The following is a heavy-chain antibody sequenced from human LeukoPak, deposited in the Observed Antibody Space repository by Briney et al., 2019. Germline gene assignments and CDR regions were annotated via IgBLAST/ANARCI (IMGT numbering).Heavy chain of an antibody. J-gene: IGHJ4*02. CDR1: GGSISSSSYY. D-gene: IGHD3-16*01. CDR2: VYYTGST. V-gene: IGHV4-39*01. Sequence: SETLSVTCTVSGGSISSSSYYWGWIRQPPGKGLEWIATVYYTGSTYYNPSLKSRVTISVDTSENQFSLKLSSVTAADTAVYYCARQSARTPRGGGCFDNWGQGTLVTVSS. CDR3: ARQSARTPRGGGCFDN.